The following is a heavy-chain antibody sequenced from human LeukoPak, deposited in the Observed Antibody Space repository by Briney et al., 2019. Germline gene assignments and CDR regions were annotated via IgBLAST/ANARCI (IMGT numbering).Heavy chain of an antibody. D-gene: IGHD6-6*01. J-gene: IGHJ4*02. Sequence: PSETLSLTCTVFGGSISSSSYYWSWIRQPAGRGLEGIGRIYTSGSTNYNSSLKSRVTISVDTSKNQFSLKLSSVTAADTAVYYCARAEWLYSSSFDYWGQGTLVTVSS. CDR3: ARAEWLYSSSFDY. V-gene: IGHV4-61*02. CDR1: GGSISSSSYY. CDR2: IYTSGST.